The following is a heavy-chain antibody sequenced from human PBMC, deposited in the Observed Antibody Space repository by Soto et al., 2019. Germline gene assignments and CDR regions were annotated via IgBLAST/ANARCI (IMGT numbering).Heavy chain of an antibody. D-gene: IGHD6-6*01. CDR3: ARGQARGYFDY. CDR1: GFTFSDYY. V-gene: IGHV3-11*01. CDR2: ISSGGDTI. J-gene: IGHJ4*02. Sequence: LILSCAASGFTFSDYYISWIRQAPVKGLEWVSYISSGGDTINYADSVKGRFTISRDNAKNSLYVQMNSQRAEDTAVYYCARGQARGYFDYWGQGTLVTV.